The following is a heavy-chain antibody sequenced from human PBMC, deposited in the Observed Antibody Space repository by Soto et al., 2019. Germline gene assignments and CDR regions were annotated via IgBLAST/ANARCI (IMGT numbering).Heavy chain of an antibody. D-gene: IGHD2-15*01. CDR3: VRGSISAALRPTSFWF. CDR2: ISGQGDRT. CDR1: GFTFRKVA. Sequence: PVGALRLSRSASGFTFRKVAMFWGPPAPGEAPEYVSGISGQGDRTNYADFVKGRFSISRDNSNNTLHLQLISLKTEDTAVYYCVRGSISAALRPTSFWFWGQGARVTVSS. V-gene: IGHV3-64D*06. J-gene: IGHJ4*02.